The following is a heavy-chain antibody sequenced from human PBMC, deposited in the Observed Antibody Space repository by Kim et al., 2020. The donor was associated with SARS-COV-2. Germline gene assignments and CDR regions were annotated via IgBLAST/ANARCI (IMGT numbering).Heavy chain of an antibody. CDR1: GGSISSYY. CDR3: ARLREGSSWPRPFDY. D-gene: IGHD6-13*01. V-gene: IGHV4-59*08. J-gene: IGHJ4*02. Sequence: SETLSLTCTVSGGSISSYYWSWIRQPPGKGLEWIGYIYYSGSTNYNPSLKSRVTISVDTSKNQFSLKLSSVTAADTAVYYCARLREGSSWPRPFDYWGQGTLVTVSS. CDR2: IYYSGST.